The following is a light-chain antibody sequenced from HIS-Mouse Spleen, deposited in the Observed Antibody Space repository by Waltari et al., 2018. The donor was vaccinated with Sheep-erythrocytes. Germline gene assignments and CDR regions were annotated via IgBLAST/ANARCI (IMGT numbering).Light chain of an antibody. J-gene: IGLJ3*02. Sequence: QSALTQPASVSGSPGQSITISCTGTSSDVGSYNLVSWYQQHPGKAPKLMIYEGSKLPSGFSQRFSGSKSGNTASLTISGLQAEDEADYYCCSYAGSSTPWVFGGGTKLTVL. CDR1: SSDVGSYNL. V-gene: IGLV2-23*01. CDR2: EGS. CDR3: CSYAGSSTPWV.